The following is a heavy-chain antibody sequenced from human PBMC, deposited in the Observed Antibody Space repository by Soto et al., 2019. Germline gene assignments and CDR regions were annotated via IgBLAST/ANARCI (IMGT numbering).Heavy chain of an antibody. Sequence: SETLSLTCTVSGGSISSGGYYWSWIRQHPGKGLEWIGYIYYSGSTYYNPSLKSRVTISVDTSKNQFSLKLSSVTAADTAVYYCARGLDIVVVIAGPPYFDYWGQGTLVTVSS. CDR3: ARGLDIVVVIAGPPYFDY. CDR2: IYYSGST. V-gene: IGHV4-31*03. J-gene: IGHJ4*02. D-gene: IGHD2-15*01. CDR1: GGSISSGGYY.